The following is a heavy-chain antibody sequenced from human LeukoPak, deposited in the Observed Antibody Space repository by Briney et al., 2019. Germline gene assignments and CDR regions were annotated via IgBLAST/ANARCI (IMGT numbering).Heavy chain of an antibody. J-gene: IGHJ5*02. CDR2: INHSGST. Sequence: SETLSLTCAVYGGSFSGYYWSWIRQPPGKGLEWIGEINHSGSTNYNPSLKSRVTIPVDTSKNQFSLKLSSVTAADTAVYYCARNSRFRYCSSTSCYTRAYNWFDPWGQGTLVTVSS. CDR1: GGSFSGYY. CDR3: ARNSRFRYCSSTSCYTRAYNWFDP. V-gene: IGHV4-34*01. D-gene: IGHD2-2*02.